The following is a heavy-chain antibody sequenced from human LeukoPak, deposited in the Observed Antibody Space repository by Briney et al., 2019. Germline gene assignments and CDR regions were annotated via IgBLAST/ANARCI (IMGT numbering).Heavy chain of an antibody. D-gene: IGHD3-22*01. CDR3: ARTHDSTGYSDAFDI. Sequence: PSETLSLTCTVSGDSISSYYWSWIRQPPGKGLEWIAYIFYNGNANYNPSLKSRVTISVDTSNNQFSLKLSSVTAADTAVYYCARTHDSTGYSDAFDIWGQGTVVTVSS. CDR1: GDSISSYY. CDR2: IFYNGNA. J-gene: IGHJ3*02. V-gene: IGHV4-59*08.